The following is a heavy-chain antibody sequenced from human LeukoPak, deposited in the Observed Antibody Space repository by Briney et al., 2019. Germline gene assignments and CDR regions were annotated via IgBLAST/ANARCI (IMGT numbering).Heavy chain of an antibody. J-gene: IGHJ5*02. CDR3: ARDSPSSWFDP. CDR2: IYYSGST. CDR1: GGSISSYY. V-gene: IGHV4-59*01. Sequence: SETLSLTCTVSGGSISSYYWSWIRQPPGKGLEWIGYIYYSGSTNYNPSLKSRVTISVDTSKNQFSLKLSSVTAADTAVYYCARDSPSSWFDPWGQGTLVTVSP.